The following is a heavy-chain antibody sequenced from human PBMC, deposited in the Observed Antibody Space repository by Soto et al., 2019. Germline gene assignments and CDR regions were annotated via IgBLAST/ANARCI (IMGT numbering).Heavy chain of an antibody. D-gene: IGHD2-15*01. CDR3: AKDRGGRGNEIDQ. V-gene: IGHV3-23*01. CDR2: IRPSGDKT. Sequence: GGSQRLSCAASGFTFSSSAMSWVRQAPGKGLEWVSTIRPSGDKTYQGDSAKGRFTISRDNSKNTLYLRMNSLRGDDTAVYYCAKDRGGRGNEIDQWGQGALVTVSS. J-gene: IGHJ4*02. CDR1: GFTFSSSA.